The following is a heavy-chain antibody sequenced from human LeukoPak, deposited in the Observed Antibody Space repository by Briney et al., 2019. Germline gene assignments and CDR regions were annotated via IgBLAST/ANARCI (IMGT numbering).Heavy chain of an antibody. V-gene: IGHV6-1*01. CDR3: GRGNYGMDV. CDR1: GDSVSRNSAA. J-gene: IGHJ6*02. Sequence: SQTLSLTCAISGDSVSRNSAAWNWIRQSPSRGLEWLGRTYYRSEWCNDYAVSVKGRITINPDTSRNQFSLQLNSVTPGDTAVYYCGRGNYGMDVWGQGTTVIVSS. CDR2: TYYRSEWCN.